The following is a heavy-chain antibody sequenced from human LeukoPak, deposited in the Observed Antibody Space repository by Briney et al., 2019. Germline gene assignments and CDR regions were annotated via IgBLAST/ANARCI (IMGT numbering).Heavy chain of an antibody. CDR2: IKSKTDGGTT. J-gene: IGHJ5*02. CDR3: TTSYDFWSGYYRLQNP. D-gene: IGHD3-3*01. CDR1: GFTFSNAW. V-gene: IGHV3-15*01. Sequence: PGGSLRLSCAASGFTFSNAWMSWVRQAPGKGLEWVGRIKSKTDGGTTDYAAPVKGRFTISRDDSKNTLYLQMNSLKTEDTAVYYCTTSYDFWSGYYRLQNPWAQGTLVTVSS.